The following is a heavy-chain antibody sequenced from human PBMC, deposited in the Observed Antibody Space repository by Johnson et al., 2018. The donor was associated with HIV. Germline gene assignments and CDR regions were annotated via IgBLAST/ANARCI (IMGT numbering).Heavy chain of an antibody. CDR3: AKGLVYADPDDAFDI. D-gene: IGHD2-8*01. Sequence: QVQLVESGGGVVQPGRSLRLSCAASGFTFSSYAMHWVRQAPGKGLEWVAVISYDGSNKYYADSVKGRITISRDNSKNTLYVQMNSLRAEDTAVYYCAKGLVYADPDDAFDIWGQGTMVTVSS. CDR1: GFTFSSYA. CDR2: ISYDGSNK. V-gene: IGHV3-30*04. J-gene: IGHJ3*02.